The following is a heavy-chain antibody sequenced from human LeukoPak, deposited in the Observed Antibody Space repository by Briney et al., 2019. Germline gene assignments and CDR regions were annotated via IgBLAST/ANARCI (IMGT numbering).Heavy chain of an antibody. D-gene: IGHD4-17*01. V-gene: IGHV4-30-4*08. Sequence: SETLSLTCTVSGGSISSGDYYWSWIRQPPGKGLEWIGYIYYSGSTYYNPSLKSRVTISVDTSKNQFSLKLSSVTAADTAVYYCAREAVTTGAFDIWGQGTMVTVSS. CDR1: GGSISSGDYY. CDR2: IYYSGST. J-gene: IGHJ3*02. CDR3: AREAVTTGAFDI.